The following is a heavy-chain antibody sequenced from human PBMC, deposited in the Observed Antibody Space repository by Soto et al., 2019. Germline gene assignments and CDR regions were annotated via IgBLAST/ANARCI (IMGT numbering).Heavy chain of an antibody. V-gene: IGHV3-23*01. Sequence: EVQLLESGGDLVQPGGSLRLSCAASGFIFSNYAMTWVRQAPGKGPEWVSTFTSGGSTYYRDTLKGRFTISRDNSKNTLYLQMNNLRAGDTAVYYCARIDKYNSQSSGWANRFDYWGQGTLVTVSS. D-gene: IGHD6-19*01. CDR3: ARIDKYNSQSSGWANRFDY. CDR1: GFIFSNYA. J-gene: IGHJ4*02. CDR2: FTSGGST.